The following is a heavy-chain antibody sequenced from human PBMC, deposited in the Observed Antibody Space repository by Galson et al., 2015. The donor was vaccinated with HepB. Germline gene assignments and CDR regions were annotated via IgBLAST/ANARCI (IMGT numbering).Heavy chain of an antibody. D-gene: IGHD2-8*02. CDR2: ISGSSVSI. J-gene: IGHJ4*02. Sequence: SLRLSCAASGFTFSSHSVNWVRQAPGKGLEWLSYISGSSVSIYYADSVKGRFTISRDNDQNSLYLQMDSLRVEDTAVYYCARVYCTGGSCYGTGFDYWGQGILVTVSS. CDR1: GFTFSSHS. CDR3: ARVYCTGGSCYGTGFDY. V-gene: IGHV3-48*01.